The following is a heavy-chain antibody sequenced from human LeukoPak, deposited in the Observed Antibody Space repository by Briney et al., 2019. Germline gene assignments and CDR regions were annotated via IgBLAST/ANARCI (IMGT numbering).Heavy chain of an antibody. CDR2: IWYDGSNK. D-gene: IGHD3-16*02. J-gene: IGHJ6*02. CDR1: GFTFSSYG. CDR3: ARDLYDYVWGSYRYSDV. Sequence: GGSLRLSCAASGFTFSSYGMHWVRQAPGKGLEWVAVIWYDGSNKYYADPVKGRFTISRDNSKNTLYLQMNSLRAEDTAVYYCARDLYDYVWGSYRYSDVWGQGTTVTVSS. V-gene: IGHV3-33*01.